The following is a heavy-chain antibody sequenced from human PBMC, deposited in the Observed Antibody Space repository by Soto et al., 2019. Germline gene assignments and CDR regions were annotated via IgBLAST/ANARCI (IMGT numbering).Heavy chain of an antibody. CDR2: ISAYNGET. D-gene: IGHD6-13*01. CDR3: ARVGPIAAAGFGH. J-gene: IGHJ4*02. V-gene: IGHV1-18*01. CDR1: GYTFTSYG. Sequence: QVQLVQSGVEVKKPGASVKVSCKASGYTFTSYGISWVRQAPGQGLEWMGWISAYNGETNYAQKLQGRVTMTTDASTSTADMELRSLRSDETAVYYCARVGPIAAAGFGHWGQGTLVTVSS.